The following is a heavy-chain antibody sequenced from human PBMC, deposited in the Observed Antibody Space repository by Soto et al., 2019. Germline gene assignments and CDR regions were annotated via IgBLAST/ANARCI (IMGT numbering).Heavy chain of an antibody. CDR3: TTGGSGTAGSTSFVN. D-gene: IGHD2-2*01. V-gene: IGHV3-15*07. CDR1: GFIFTNAW. CDR2: VKSKTDGETT. Sequence: PGGSLRLSCAASGFIFTNAWMNWVRQTPGKGQEWVGRVKSKTDGETTYYAAPVKGRFTISRDDAKNTVYLQMNSLKTEDTAVNFCTTGGSGTAGSTSFVNWGQGALVTVSS. J-gene: IGHJ4*02.